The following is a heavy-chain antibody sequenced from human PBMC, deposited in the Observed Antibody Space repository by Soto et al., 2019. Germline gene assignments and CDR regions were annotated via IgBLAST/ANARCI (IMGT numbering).Heavy chain of an antibody. Sequence: QVHLVQSGAEVKKPGASVRVSFKASGYTFTNYDFNWVRQAPGQGLEWMGWISADNTKTNSAQKFQDRLTMSTDTSTGTAYMELRSLRSDDTAVYYCARWATVTHDYWGQGTLVTVSS. D-gene: IGHD4-17*01. V-gene: IGHV1-18*01. CDR2: ISADNTKT. J-gene: IGHJ4*02. CDR1: GYTFTNYD. CDR3: ARWATVTHDY.